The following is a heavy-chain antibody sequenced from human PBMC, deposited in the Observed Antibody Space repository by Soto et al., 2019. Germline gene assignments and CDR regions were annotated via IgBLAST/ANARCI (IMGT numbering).Heavy chain of an antibody. CDR1: GFTFSDYY. D-gene: IGHD2-15*01. CDR2: ISSSGSTI. V-gene: IGHV3-11*01. J-gene: IGHJ4*02. Sequence: GGSLRLSCAASGFTFSDYYMSWIRQAPGKGLEWVSYISSSGSTIYYADSVKGRFTISRDNAKNSLYLQMNSLRAEDTAVYYCARAYCSGGSCYYFDYWGQGTLVTVSS. CDR3: ARAYCSGGSCYYFDY.